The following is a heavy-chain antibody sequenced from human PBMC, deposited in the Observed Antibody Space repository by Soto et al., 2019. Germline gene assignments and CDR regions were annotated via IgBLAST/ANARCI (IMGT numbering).Heavy chain of an antibody. Sequence: ASVKVSCKASGYTFTSYGISWVRQAPGQWLEWMGWISAYNGNTNYAQKLQGRVTMTTDTSTSTAYMELRSLRSDDTAVYYCARSGGRYDFWSGYYRDYYYYGMDVWGQGTTVTVSS. V-gene: IGHV1-18*01. D-gene: IGHD3-3*01. CDR3: ARSGGRYDFWSGYYRDYYYYGMDV. J-gene: IGHJ6*02. CDR1: GYTFTSYG. CDR2: ISAYNGNT.